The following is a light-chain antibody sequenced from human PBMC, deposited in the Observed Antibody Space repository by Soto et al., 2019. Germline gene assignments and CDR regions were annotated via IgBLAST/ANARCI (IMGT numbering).Light chain of an antibody. CDR1: SSDIGGYNY. J-gene: IGLJ1*01. CDR3: CSYAGTTHV. V-gene: IGLV2-11*01. CDR2: DVS. Sequence: QSALTQPPSVSGSPGQSVTISCTGTSSDIGGYNYVSWYQQLPGKAPKLMIYDVSKRPSGVPDRFSSSNSGNTASLTISGLQAEDEADYYCCSYAGTTHVFGTGTKLTVL.